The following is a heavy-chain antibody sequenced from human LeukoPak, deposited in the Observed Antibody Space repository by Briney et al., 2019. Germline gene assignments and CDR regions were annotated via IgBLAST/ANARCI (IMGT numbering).Heavy chain of an antibody. CDR2: ISAYNGNT. Sequence: GASVKVSCEASGYTCTSYGISWVRQAPGQGLEWMGWISAYNGNTNYAQKLQGRVTMTTDTSTSTAYMELRSLRSDDTAVYYCARRGYYYDSSGHRYYYYYYYMDVWGKGTTVTVSS. CDR3: ARRGYYYDSSGHRYYYYYYYMDV. CDR1: GYTCTSYG. D-gene: IGHD3-22*01. V-gene: IGHV1-18*01. J-gene: IGHJ6*03.